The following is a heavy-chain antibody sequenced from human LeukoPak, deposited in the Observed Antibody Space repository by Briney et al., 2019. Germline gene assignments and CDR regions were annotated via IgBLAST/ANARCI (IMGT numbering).Heavy chain of an antibody. J-gene: IGHJ4*02. V-gene: IGHV4-30-2*01. CDR1: GGSVSSGSYY. D-gene: IGHD1-26*01. CDR3: ARDSGSYSFDY. CDR2: IYHSGST. Sequence: SETLSLTCTVSGGSVSSGSYYWSWIRQPPGKGLEWIGYIYHSGSTYYNPSLKSRVTISVDRSKNQFSLKLSSVTAADTAVYYCARDSGSYSFDYWGQGTLVTVSS.